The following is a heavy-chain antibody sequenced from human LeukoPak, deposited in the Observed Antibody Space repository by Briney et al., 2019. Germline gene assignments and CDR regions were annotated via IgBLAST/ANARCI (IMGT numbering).Heavy chain of an antibody. Sequence: PGGSLRLSCAASGSTFDDYGMSWVRQAPGKGLEWVSGINWNGGSTGYADSVKGRFTISRDNAKNSLYLQMNSLRAEDTALYYCARAHLRASAFDIWGQGTMVTVSS. J-gene: IGHJ3*02. CDR1: GSTFDDYG. CDR2: INWNGGST. V-gene: IGHV3-20*04. CDR3: ARAHLRASAFDI. D-gene: IGHD4-17*01.